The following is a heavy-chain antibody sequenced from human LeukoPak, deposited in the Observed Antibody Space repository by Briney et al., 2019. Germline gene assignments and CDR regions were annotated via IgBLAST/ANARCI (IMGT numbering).Heavy chain of an antibody. J-gene: IGHJ4*02. Sequence: GGSLRLSCAASGFTFSSYWMSWVRQAPGKGLEWVANIKQDGSEKYYVDSGKGRFTISRDNAKNSLYLQMNSLRAEDTAVYYCARAPPPYCGGDCYFGYFDYWGQGTLVTVSS. V-gene: IGHV3-7*04. CDR2: IKQDGSEK. CDR3: ARAPPPYCGGDCYFGYFDY. CDR1: GFTFSSYW. D-gene: IGHD2-21*02.